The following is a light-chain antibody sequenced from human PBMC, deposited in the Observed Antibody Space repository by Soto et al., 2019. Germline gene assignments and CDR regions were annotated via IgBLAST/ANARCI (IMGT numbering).Light chain of an antibody. CDR1: QSVSSSY. Sequence: EIVLTQSPGTLSLSPGERVTLSCRASQSVSSSYLAWYQQKPGQAPRLLIYGASSRATGIPDRFSGSGSGTDFTFTISRLEPEDCAVYYCQQYDSSPYTFGQGTMLEIK. CDR2: GAS. J-gene: IGKJ2*01. CDR3: QQYDSSPYT. V-gene: IGKV3-20*01.